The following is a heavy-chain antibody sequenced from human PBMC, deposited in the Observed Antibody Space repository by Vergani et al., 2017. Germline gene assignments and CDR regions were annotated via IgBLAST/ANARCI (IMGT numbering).Heavy chain of an antibody. Sequence: EVQLVESGGGLVKPGGSLRLSCAASGFTFSNAWMNWVRQAPGKGLEWVGRIKSKTDGGTTDYAAPVKGRFTISRDDSKNTLYLQMNSLKTEDTAVYYCXTDPAHYDYVCGSYRLDYWGQGTLVTVSS. CDR1: GFTFSNAW. CDR3: XTDPAHYDYVCGSYRLDY. J-gene: IGHJ4*02. V-gene: IGHV3-15*07. D-gene: IGHD3-16*02. CDR2: IKSKTDGGTT.